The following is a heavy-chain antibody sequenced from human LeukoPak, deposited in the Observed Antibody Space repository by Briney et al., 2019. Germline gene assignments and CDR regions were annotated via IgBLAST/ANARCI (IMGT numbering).Heavy chain of an antibody. CDR3: ARGSTVTPFDY. D-gene: IGHD4-17*01. J-gene: IGHJ4*02. Sequence: SVKVSCKASGGTFSSYTISWVRQAPGQGLEWMGRIIPILGIANYAQKFQGKVTITADKSTSTAYMELSSLRSEDTAVYYCARGSTVTPFDYWGQGTLVTVSS. CDR1: GGTFSSYT. V-gene: IGHV1-69*02. CDR2: IIPILGIA.